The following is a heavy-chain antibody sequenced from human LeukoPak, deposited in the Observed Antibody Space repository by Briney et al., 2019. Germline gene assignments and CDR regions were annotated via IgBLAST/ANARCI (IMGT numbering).Heavy chain of an antibody. D-gene: IGHD3-22*01. CDR3: ARSGTMIVSDWFDP. V-gene: IGHV4-39*01. CDR2: MYYSGSTSGST. Sequence: PSETLSLTCTVSGGSISSSAYYWGWIRQPPGLGLEWIGNMYYSGSTSGSTYYNPSLKSPVTISVPTPKTQPTLKLSSVTAADTAVYYCARSGTMIVSDWFDPWGQGILVTVPS. J-gene: IGHJ5*02. CDR1: GGSISSSAYY.